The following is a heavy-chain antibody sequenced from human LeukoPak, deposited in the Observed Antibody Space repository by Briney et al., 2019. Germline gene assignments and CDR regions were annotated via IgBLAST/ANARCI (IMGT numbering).Heavy chain of an antibody. CDR3: AELGITMIGGV. J-gene: IGHJ6*04. CDR1: AFTFSSYE. V-gene: IGHV3-48*03. CDR2: ITSSGSTI. D-gene: IGHD3-10*02. Sequence: PGGSLRLSCAASAFTFSSYEMNSVRQAPGKGLEWASYITSSGSTIYYADPVKGRFTISRDNAKNSLYLQMNSLRAEDTAVYYCAELGITMIGGVWGKGTTVTISS.